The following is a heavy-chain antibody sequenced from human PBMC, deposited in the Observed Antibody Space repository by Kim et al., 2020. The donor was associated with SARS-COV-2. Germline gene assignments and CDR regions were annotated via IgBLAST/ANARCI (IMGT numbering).Heavy chain of an antibody. Sequence: ASVKVSCKTSGYTFTNYYMHWVRQAPGQGLAYMGRLNPFTGATDYAQKFQGRVTMTRDTSIDTAYMELSSLKSDDTAVYYCARSIVAGTVSYYFYGMDVWGQGTTVTVYS. CDR2: LNPFTGAT. D-gene: IGHD6-19*01. CDR3: ARSIVAGTVSYYFYGMDV. CDR1: GYTFTNYY. V-gene: IGHV1-2*06. J-gene: IGHJ6*02.